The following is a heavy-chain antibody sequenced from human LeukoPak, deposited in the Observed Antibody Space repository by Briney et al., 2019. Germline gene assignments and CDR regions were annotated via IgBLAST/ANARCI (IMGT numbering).Heavy chain of an antibody. CDR1: GYTFTSYY. V-gene: IGHV1-46*01. J-gene: IGHJ4*02. CDR2: INPSGGST. Sequence: ASVKVSCKASGYTFTSYYMHWVRQPPGQGLEWMGIINPSGGSTSYAQKFQGRVTMTRDTSTSTVYMELSSLRSEDTAVYYCARDRTYSYGYGVTLDYWGQGTLVTVSS. CDR3: ARDRTYSYGYGVTLDY. D-gene: IGHD5-18*01.